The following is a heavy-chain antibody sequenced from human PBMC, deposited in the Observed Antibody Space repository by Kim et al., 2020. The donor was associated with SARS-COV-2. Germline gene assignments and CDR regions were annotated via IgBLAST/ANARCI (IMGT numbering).Heavy chain of an antibody. V-gene: IGHV1-46*01. D-gene: IGHD6-19*01. Sequence: KFQGRVTMTRDTSTSTVYMELSSLRSEDTAVYYCARGGIAVAGTMGWFDPWGQGTLVTVSS. J-gene: IGHJ5*02. CDR3: ARGGIAVAGTMGWFDP.